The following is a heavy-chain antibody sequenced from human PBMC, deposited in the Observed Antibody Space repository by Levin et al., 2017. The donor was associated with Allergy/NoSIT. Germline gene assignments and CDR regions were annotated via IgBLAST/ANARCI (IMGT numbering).Heavy chain of an antibody. CDR2: INPHSGDT. CDR1: RYIFSDYF. J-gene: IGHJ4*02. V-gene: IGHV1-2*02. D-gene: IGHD3-22*01. Sequence: GESLKISCKASRYIFSDYFIHWVRQAPGQGLEWMGWINPHSGDTEYAQEFQGRVTMTRDTSISTAYMELTRLTSDDTAVYYCARDLYNDDSVFGYWGQGTLVNVFS. CDR3: ARDLYNDDSVFGY.